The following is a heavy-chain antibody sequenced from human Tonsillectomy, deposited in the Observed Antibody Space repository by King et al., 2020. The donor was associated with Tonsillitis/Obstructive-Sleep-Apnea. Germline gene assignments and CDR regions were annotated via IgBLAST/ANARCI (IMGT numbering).Heavy chain of an antibody. CDR3: ARREPYYYDSSGYLFDY. D-gene: IGHD3-22*01. J-gene: IGHJ4*02. V-gene: IGHV5-10-1*01. Sequence: VQLVQSGAEVKKPGESLRISCKGSGYSFTSYWISWVRQMPGKGLEWMGRIDPSDSYTNYSPSFQGHVTISADKSISTAYLQWSSLKASDTAMYYCARREPYYYDSSGYLFDYWGQGTLVTLSS. CDR2: IDPSDSYT. CDR1: GYSFTSYW.